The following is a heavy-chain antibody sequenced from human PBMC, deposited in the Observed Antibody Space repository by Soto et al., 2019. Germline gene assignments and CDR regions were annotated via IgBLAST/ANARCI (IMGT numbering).Heavy chain of an antibody. Sequence: EVQLVEAGGGLVQPGGSLRLSCAASEFTFSTYWMHWVRQAPGKGLAWVSRINTDGTTTFYADSVKGRFTISRDNAKNTLYLQMNSLRDEDTAVYYCARVMVTAALDFRGQGTLVTVSS. CDR2: INTDGTTT. J-gene: IGHJ4*02. CDR1: EFTFSTYW. V-gene: IGHV3-74*01. CDR3: ARVMVTAALDF. D-gene: IGHD2-21*02.